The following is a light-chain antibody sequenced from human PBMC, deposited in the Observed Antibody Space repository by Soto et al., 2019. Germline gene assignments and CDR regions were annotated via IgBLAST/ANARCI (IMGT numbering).Light chain of an antibody. J-gene: IGKJ1*01. V-gene: IGKV1-5*01. CDR3: QQCYMGWT. Sequence: DIHMTQTPSTLSASVQDKVTITCRASQSIGRFLAWYQPQPGKAPKLLIYDASTLESGVPSRFSGTGSGTEFTFSITSLQPKDFGTYYCQQCYMGWTFGQGTQVDI. CDR2: DAS. CDR1: QSIGRF.